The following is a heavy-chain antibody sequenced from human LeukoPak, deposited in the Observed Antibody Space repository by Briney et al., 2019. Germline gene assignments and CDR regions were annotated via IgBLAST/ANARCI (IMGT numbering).Heavy chain of an antibody. Sequence: GGSLRLSCAASGFTFSSYWMSWVRQAPGKGLEWVAVIWYDGSNKYYADSVKGRFTISRDNSKNTLYLQMNSLRAEDTAVYYCAKDKQQLVGSYYFDYWGQGTLVTVSS. D-gene: IGHD6-13*01. CDR3: AKDKQQLVGSYYFDY. CDR2: IWYDGSNK. V-gene: IGHV3-33*06. J-gene: IGHJ4*02. CDR1: GFTFSSYW.